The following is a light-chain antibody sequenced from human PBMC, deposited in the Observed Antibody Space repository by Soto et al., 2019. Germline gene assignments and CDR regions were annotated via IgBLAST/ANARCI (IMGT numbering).Light chain of an antibody. J-gene: IGKJ5*01. CDR1: QDISNY. CDR2: DAS. Sequence: DIQMTQSPSSLSASVGDRVTITCQASQDISNYLNWYQQKPGKAPKLLIYDASNLETGVPSRFSGSRSGTDFTFTISTLQPEDIATYYCQQYDNLPSITFGQGTRLEMK. CDR3: QQYDNLPSIT. V-gene: IGKV1-33*01.